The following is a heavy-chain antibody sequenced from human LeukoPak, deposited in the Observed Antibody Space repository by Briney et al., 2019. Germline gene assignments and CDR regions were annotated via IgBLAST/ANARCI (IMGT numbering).Heavy chain of an antibody. CDR2: IYTSGST. D-gene: IGHD1-26*01. Sequence: SETLSLTCTVSGGSISSYYWSWIRQPAGKGLEWIGRIYTSGSTNYNPSLKSRVTMSVDTSKNQFSLILNSVTAADTAVYYCARHLDSGTSMDAFDIWGQGTMVTVSS. J-gene: IGHJ3*02. CDR3: ARHLDSGTSMDAFDI. V-gene: IGHV4-4*07. CDR1: GGSISSYY.